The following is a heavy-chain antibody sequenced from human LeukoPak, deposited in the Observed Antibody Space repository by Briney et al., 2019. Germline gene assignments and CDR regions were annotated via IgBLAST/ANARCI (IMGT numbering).Heavy chain of an antibody. Sequence: SETLSLTCAVYGGSFSGYYWSWIRQPPGKGLEWIGEINHSGSTNYNPSLKSRVTISVDTSKNQFSLKLSSVTAADTAVYYCARKWLLPHLDYWGQGTLVTVSS. CDR2: INHSGST. D-gene: IGHD3-22*01. J-gene: IGHJ4*02. CDR1: GGSFSGYY. CDR3: ARKWLLPHLDY. V-gene: IGHV4-34*01.